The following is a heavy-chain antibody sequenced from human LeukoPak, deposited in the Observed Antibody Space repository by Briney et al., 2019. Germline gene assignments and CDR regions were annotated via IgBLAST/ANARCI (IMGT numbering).Heavy chain of an antibody. V-gene: IGHV4-61*02. D-gene: IGHD3-9*01. J-gene: IGHJ4*02. CDR3: ARWGPILRYFGV. Sequence: SETLSLTCTVSGYSISSGYYWNWIRRPAGKGLEWIGRISTGGSTNYNPSLKSRVTISVDTSKNQFSLRLTSVTAADTAVYYCARWGPILRYFGVWGQGTLVTVSS. CDR2: ISTGGST. CDR1: GYSISSGYY.